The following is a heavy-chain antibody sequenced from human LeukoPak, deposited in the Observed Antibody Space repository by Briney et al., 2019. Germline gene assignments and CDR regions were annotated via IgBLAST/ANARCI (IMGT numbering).Heavy chain of an antibody. J-gene: IGHJ4*02. CDR3: ARVPGDSGYFDY. CDR1: GFIFRSYW. D-gene: IGHD3-22*01. Sequence: GGSLRLSCAVSGFIFRSYWMAWVRQAPGKGLEWVANIKRDGSEKYYVDSVKGRFGISRDNAKNSLYLQMNSLRAEDTAVYYCARVPGDSGYFDYWGQGILVTVSS. V-gene: IGHV3-7*03. CDR2: IKRDGSEK.